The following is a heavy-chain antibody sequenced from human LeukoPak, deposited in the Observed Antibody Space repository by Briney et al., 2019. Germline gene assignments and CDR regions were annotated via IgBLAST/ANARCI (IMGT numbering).Heavy chain of an antibody. CDR1: GGSISHSNYH. CDR3: ATTSYYYDSPDY. CDR2: IYYSGST. J-gene: IGHJ4*02. V-gene: IGHV4-39*01. D-gene: IGHD3-22*01. Sequence: PSETLSLTCTVSGGSISHSNYHWVWIRQPPGQGLEWIGSIYYSGSTYYSPSLKSRVTISVDTSKNQFSLKLSSVTAADTAVYYCATTSYYYDSPDYWGQGTLVTVSS.